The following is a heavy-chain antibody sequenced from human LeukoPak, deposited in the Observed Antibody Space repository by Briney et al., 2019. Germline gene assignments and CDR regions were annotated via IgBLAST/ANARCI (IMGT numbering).Heavy chain of an antibody. CDR1: GFTFSSYS. V-gene: IGHV3-48*04. CDR3: ARGKKAAAGTGRYFDY. D-gene: IGHD6-13*01. Sequence: PGGSLRLSCAASGFTFSSYSMNWVRQAPGKGLEWVSYISSSSSTIYYADSVKGRFTISRDNAKNSLYLQMNSLRAEDTAVYYCARGKKAAAGTGRYFDYWGQGTLVTVSS. J-gene: IGHJ4*02. CDR2: ISSSSSTI.